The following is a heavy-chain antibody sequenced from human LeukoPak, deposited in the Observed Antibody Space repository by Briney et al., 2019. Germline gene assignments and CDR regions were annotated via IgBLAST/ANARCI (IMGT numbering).Heavy chain of an antibody. V-gene: IGHV3-7*01. Sequence: GGSLRLSCAASGLTFSSYAMSWVRQAPGKGLEWVANIKQDGSEKYYVDSVKGRFTISRDNAKNSLYLQMNSLRAEDTAVYYCARDGGVVPAANYYYGMDVWGQGTTVTVSS. CDR3: ARDGGVVPAANYYYGMDV. CDR2: IKQDGSEK. D-gene: IGHD2-2*01. J-gene: IGHJ6*02. CDR1: GLTFSSYA.